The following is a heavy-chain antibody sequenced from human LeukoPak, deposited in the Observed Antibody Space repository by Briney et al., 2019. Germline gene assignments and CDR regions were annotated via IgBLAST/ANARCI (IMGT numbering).Heavy chain of an antibody. D-gene: IGHD3-9*01. Sequence: SETLSLTCTVSGGSISSYYWSWIRQPPGKGLEWIGEINHSGSTNYNPSLKSRVTISVDTSKNQFSLKLSSVTAADTAVYYCARGWGDYDILTGSDYWGQGTLVTVSS. V-gene: IGHV4-34*01. J-gene: IGHJ4*02. CDR3: ARGWGDYDILTGSDY. CDR1: GGSISSYY. CDR2: INHSGST.